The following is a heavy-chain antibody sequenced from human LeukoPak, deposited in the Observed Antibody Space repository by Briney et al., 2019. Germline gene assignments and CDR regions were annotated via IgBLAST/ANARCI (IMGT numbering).Heavy chain of an antibody. D-gene: IGHD3-3*01. Sequence: GSLRLSCAASGFTFSSYAMSWVRQAPGKGLEWVSTISGGSGTTYYADSVQGRFTISRDNSKNTLYLQMNSLRAEDTAVYYCARDWSVWGQGTLVTVSS. CDR2: ISGGSGTT. CDR3: ARDWSV. V-gene: IGHV3-23*01. CDR1: GFTFSSYA. J-gene: IGHJ4*02.